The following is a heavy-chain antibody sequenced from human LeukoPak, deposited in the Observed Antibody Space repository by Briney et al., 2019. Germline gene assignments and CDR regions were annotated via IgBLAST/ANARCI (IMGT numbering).Heavy chain of an antibody. CDR2: ISSDGSVT. CDR1: QFTFSSYD. CDR3: ASPCGGDCYDAFDI. Sequence: GGSLRLSCAASQFTFSSYDMHWVRQAPGKGLHWVAIISSDGSVTYYADSVKGRFTISRDNSKDTLYLQMNGLTAEDTAMYYCASPCGGDCYDAFDIWGQGTMVTVSS. J-gene: IGHJ3*02. V-gene: IGHV3-30*03. D-gene: IGHD2-21*02.